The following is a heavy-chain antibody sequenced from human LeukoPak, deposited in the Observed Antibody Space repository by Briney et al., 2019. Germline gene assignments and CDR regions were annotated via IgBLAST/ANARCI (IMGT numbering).Heavy chain of an antibody. Sequence: ASVKASCKASGGTFSSYAISWVRQAPGQGLEWMGRIIPILGIANYAQKFQGRVTMTADKSTSTAYMELGSLRSEDTAVYYCARIVQSGYSFDYWGQGTLVTVSS. CDR3: ARIVQSGYSFDY. V-gene: IGHV1-69*04. D-gene: IGHD3-22*01. J-gene: IGHJ4*02. CDR1: GGTFSSYA. CDR2: IIPILGIA.